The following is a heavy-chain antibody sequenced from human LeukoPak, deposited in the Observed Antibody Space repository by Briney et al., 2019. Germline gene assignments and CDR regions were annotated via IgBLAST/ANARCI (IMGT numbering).Heavy chain of an antibody. CDR1: GFTFSRYA. CDR3: AKYPRSYLQPTDY. D-gene: IGHD1-26*01. Sequence: PGGSLRLSCAASGFTFSRYAMSWVRQAPGKGLEWVSTFGNSAHYADSVKGRFTISRDNSKNTLYLQMNSLRAEDTAVYYCAKYPRSYLQPTDYWGQGTLVTVSS. V-gene: IGHV3-23*01. CDR2: FGNSA. J-gene: IGHJ4*02.